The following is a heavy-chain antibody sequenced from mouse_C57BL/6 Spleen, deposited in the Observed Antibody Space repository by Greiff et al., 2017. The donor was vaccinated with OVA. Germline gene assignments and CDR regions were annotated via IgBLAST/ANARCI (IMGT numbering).Heavy chain of an antibody. CDR3: ARLGLRRGGYWYFDV. V-gene: IGHV1-18*01. CDR1: GYTFTDYN. D-gene: IGHD2-4*01. J-gene: IGHJ1*03. Sequence: EVQLQQSGPELVKPGASVKIPCKASGYTFTDYNMDWVKQSHGKSLEWIGDINPNNGGTIYNQKFKGKATLTVDKSSSTAYMELRSLTSEDTAVYYCARLGLRRGGYWYFDVWGTGTTVTVSS. CDR2: INPNNGGT.